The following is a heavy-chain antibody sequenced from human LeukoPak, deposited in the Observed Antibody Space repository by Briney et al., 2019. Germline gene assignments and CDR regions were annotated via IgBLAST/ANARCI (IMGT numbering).Heavy chain of an antibody. V-gene: IGHV3-48*04. CDR1: GFTFSSYS. CDR2: ISSSSSTI. D-gene: IGHD3-9*01. Sequence: GGSLRLSCAASGFTFSSYSMNWVRQAPGKGLEWVSYISSSSSTIYYADSVRGRFTISRDNAKNSLYLLMTSLRAEDTAMYYCARDYDILAGYHHYFDYWGQGTLVIVSS. J-gene: IGHJ4*02. CDR3: ARDYDILAGYHHYFDY.